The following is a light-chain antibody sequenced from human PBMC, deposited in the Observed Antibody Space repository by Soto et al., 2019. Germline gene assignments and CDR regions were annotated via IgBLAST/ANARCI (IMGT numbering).Light chain of an antibody. Sequence: EIVLTQSPGTLSLSPGERATLSCRASQSVSSNYLAWYQQKPGQAPRLLIYGASGRATGIPDRFGGSGSGTDFTLTISRLEPEDFAVYYCQQYGSSTGFTFGPGTKVDIK. CDR3: QQYGSSTGFT. CDR1: QSVSSNY. CDR2: GAS. V-gene: IGKV3-20*01. J-gene: IGKJ3*01.